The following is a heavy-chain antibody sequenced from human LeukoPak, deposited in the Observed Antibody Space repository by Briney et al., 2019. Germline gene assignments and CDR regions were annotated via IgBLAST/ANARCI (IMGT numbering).Heavy chain of an antibody. V-gene: IGHV3-66*01. CDR2: IYSGGTT. J-gene: IGHJ4*02. CDR1: GFTVSSNY. D-gene: IGHD3-22*01. CDR3: ARVSYDNSGYFDY. Sequence: PGGSLRLSCAASGFTVSSNYMSWVRQAPGKGLEWVSVIYSGGTTYYADSVKGRFTISRDNSKNTLYLQMNSLRAEDTAVYYCARVSYDNSGYFDYWGQGTLVTVSS.